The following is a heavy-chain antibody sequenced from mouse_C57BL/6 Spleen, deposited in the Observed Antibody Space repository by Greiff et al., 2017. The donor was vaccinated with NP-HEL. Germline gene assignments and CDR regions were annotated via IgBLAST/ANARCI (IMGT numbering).Heavy chain of an antibody. CDR2: IYPSDSET. D-gene: IGHD2-1*01. Sequence: QVQLQQPGAELVRPGSSVKLSCKASGYTFTSYWMHLVKQRPIQGLQWIGNIYPSDSETHYNPKFKDHATLTADQSSSPAYLQLSRLTSEDSAVYYGARKRGNYHVYFDDWGQGTTLTVSS. CDR3: ARKRGNYHVYFDD. V-gene: IGHV1-52*01. J-gene: IGHJ2*01. CDR1: GYTFTSYW.